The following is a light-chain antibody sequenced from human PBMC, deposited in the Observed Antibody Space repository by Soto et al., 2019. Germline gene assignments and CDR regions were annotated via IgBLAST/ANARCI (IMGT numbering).Light chain of an antibody. CDR2: GAS. Sequence: DIQMTQSPSSLSASVGDRVTITCRASQTISIFLNWYQQKPGKAPKLLIYGASTLQGGVPSRFSGSGSGTDFTLTISRLQPEDFATYYCQRSYGSPPRTFGQGTKVDIK. J-gene: IGKJ1*01. CDR3: QRSYGSPPRT. CDR1: QTISIF. V-gene: IGKV1-39*01.